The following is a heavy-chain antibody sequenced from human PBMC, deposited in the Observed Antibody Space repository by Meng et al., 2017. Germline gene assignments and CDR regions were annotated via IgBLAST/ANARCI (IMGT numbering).Heavy chain of an antibody. J-gene: IGHJ4*02. D-gene: IGHD1-26*01. Sequence: QIQLQQPCPGLVKPSQTLSLICAISGDSVSSNSAAWNWIRQSPSRGLEWLGRAYYRSKWYHDYAESVKSRISIDPDTSKNQFSLQLRSVTPEDSAVYYCARGSYSFDSWGQRTLVTVSS. CDR3: ARGSYSFDS. CDR1: GDSVSSNSAA. V-gene: IGHV6-1*01. CDR2: AYYRSKWYH.